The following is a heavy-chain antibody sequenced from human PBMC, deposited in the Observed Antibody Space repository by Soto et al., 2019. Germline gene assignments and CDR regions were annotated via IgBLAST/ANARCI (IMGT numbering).Heavy chain of an antibody. V-gene: IGHV3-30-3*01. D-gene: IGHD1-26*01. CDR3: ARDLSPGRLDQGLDV. J-gene: IGHJ6*02. Sequence: PGGSLRLSCAASGFTFSSYAMHWVRQAPGKGLEWVAVISYDGSNKYYADSVKGRFTISRDNSKNKLYLQMNSLRAEDTAVYSCARDLSPGRLDQGLDVWGQGTTVTVS. CDR1: GFTFSSYA. CDR2: ISYDGSNK.